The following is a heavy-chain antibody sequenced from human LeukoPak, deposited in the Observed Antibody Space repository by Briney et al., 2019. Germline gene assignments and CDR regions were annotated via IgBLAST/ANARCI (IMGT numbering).Heavy chain of an antibody. CDR2: INWNGGST. CDR1: GFTFSSYA. CDR3: ARLMSGNFDY. D-gene: IGHD6-25*01. V-gene: IGHV3-20*04. J-gene: IGHJ4*02. Sequence: RSGGSLRLSCAASGFTFSSYAMSWVRQAPGKGLEWVSDINWNGGSTGYADSVKGRFTISRDNAKNSLYLQMNSLRAEDTALYYCARLMSGNFDYWGQGTLVTVSS.